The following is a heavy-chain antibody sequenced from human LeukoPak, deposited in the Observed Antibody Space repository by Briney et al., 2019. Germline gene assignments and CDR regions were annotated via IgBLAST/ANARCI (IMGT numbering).Heavy chain of an antibody. D-gene: IGHD3-3*01. CDR3: AKCSNYDFWSGSEIDY. CDR1: GFTFDDYA. Sequence: GGSLRLSCAASGFTFDDYAMHWVRQAPGKGLEWVSGISWNSGSIGYADSVKGRFTISRDNAKNSLYLQMNSLRAEDTALYYCAKCSNYDFWSGSEIDYWGQGTLVTVSS. J-gene: IGHJ4*02. CDR2: ISWNSGSI. V-gene: IGHV3-9*01.